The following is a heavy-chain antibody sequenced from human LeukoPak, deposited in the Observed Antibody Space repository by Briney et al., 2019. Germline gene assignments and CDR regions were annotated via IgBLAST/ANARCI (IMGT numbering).Heavy chain of an antibody. V-gene: IGHV3-21*01. CDR3: AGVDDYGVN. Sequence: GGSLRLSCAASGFTFSSYSMNWVRQAPGKGLVWVSSISSSSSYIYYADSVEGRFTISRDNAKNSLYLQMNSLRAEDTAVYYCAGVDDYGVNWGQGTLVTVSS. CDR2: ISSSSSYI. J-gene: IGHJ4*02. D-gene: IGHD4-17*01. CDR1: GFTFSSYS.